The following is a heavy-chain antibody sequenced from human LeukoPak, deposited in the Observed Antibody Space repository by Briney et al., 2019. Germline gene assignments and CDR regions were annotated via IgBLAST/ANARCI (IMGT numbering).Heavy chain of an antibody. CDR2: INHSGST. Sequence: SETLSLTCAVYGGSFSGYYWSWIRQPPGKRLEWIGEINHSGSTNYNPSLKSRVTISVDTSKNQFSLKLSSVTAADTAVYYCARQGMVRGVIGGFDYWGQGTLVTVSS. CDR1: GGSFSGYY. D-gene: IGHD3-10*01. V-gene: IGHV4-34*01. J-gene: IGHJ4*02. CDR3: ARQGMVRGVIGGFDY.